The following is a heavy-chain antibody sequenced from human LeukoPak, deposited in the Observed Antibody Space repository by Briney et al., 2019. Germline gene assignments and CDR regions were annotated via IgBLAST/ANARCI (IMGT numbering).Heavy chain of an antibody. Sequence: GGSLRLSCAASGFTFSDYYMSWIRQAPGKGLEWVSYISSSGSTIYYADSVKGRFTISRDNAKNSLYLRMNSLRAEDTAAYYCARERFGELFPSFDYWGQGTLVTVSS. J-gene: IGHJ4*02. D-gene: IGHD3-10*01. CDR2: ISSSGSTI. V-gene: IGHV3-11*04. CDR3: ARERFGELFPSFDY. CDR1: GFTFSDYY.